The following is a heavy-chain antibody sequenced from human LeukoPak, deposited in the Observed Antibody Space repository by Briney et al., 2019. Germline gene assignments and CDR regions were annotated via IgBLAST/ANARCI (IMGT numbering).Heavy chain of an antibody. CDR2: INNDGGST. J-gene: IGHJ4*02. CDR1: GFTFSSYW. Sequence: GGSLRLSCAASGFTFSSYWMHWVRQAPGKGLVWVSRINNDGGSTTYADSVKGRFTSSRDNGENTLYLQMNSLRAEDTAVYYCARVMMTTVTIDYWGQGTLVTVSS. CDR3: ARVMMTTVTIDY. V-gene: IGHV3-74*01. D-gene: IGHD4-17*01.